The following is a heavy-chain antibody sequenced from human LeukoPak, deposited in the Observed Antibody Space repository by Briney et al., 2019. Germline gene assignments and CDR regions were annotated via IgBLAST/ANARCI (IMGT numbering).Heavy chain of an antibody. V-gene: IGHV3-7*04. Sequence: GGSLRLSCSASGFRFSSYSMTWVRQAPGQGLEWVANIKQDGSEKYYVDSVKGRFTISRDNAKNSLYLQMNSLRAEDTAVYYCARVYYYDSSGYSYYFDYWGQGTLVTVSS. D-gene: IGHD3-22*01. CDR3: ARVYYYDSSGYSYYFDY. CDR2: IKQDGSEK. J-gene: IGHJ4*02. CDR1: GFRFSSYS.